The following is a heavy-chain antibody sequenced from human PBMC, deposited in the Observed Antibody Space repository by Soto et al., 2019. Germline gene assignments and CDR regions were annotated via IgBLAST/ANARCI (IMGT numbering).Heavy chain of an antibody. J-gene: IGHJ4*02. Sequence: PGGSLRLSCAASGFTFSSYAMHWVRQAPGKGLEWVAVISYDGSNKYYADSVKGRFTISRDNSKNTLYLQMNSLRAEDTAVYYCARDHKYYYDSSGYYLYYFDYWGQGTLVTVSS. V-gene: IGHV3-30-3*01. CDR3: ARDHKYYYDSSGYYLYYFDY. CDR1: GFTFSSYA. CDR2: ISYDGSNK. D-gene: IGHD3-22*01.